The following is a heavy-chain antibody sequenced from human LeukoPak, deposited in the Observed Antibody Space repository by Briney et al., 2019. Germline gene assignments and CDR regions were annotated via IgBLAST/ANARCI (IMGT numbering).Heavy chain of an antibody. V-gene: IGHV4-30-4*08. CDR1: GGSISSGGYY. Sequence: SQTLSLTCTVSGGSISSGGYYWSWIRQHPGKGLEWIGYIYYSGSTYYNPSLKSRVTMSVDTSKNQFSLKLTSVTAADTAVYYCARGLRDEERHYGYYYMDVWGKGTTATVSS. D-gene: IGHD3-22*01. CDR2: IYYSGST. J-gene: IGHJ6*03. CDR3: ARGLRDEERHYGYYYMDV.